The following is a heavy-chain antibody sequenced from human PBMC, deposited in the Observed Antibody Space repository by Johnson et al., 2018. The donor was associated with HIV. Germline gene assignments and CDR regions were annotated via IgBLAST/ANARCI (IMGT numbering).Heavy chain of an antibody. D-gene: IGHD2-2*01. Sequence: QVQLVESGGGVVQPGRSLRLSCAASGFTFSSYGMHWVRQAPGKGLEWVAVIWYDGSNKYYADSVKGRFTISRDNSKNTLYLQMNSLRAEDTAVYYCARDRWYCSSTSCQKDAFDIWGQGTMVTVSS. CDR3: ARDRWYCSSTSCQKDAFDI. CDR1: GFTFSSYG. J-gene: IGHJ3*02. CDR2: IWYDGSNK. V-gene: IGHV3-33*01.